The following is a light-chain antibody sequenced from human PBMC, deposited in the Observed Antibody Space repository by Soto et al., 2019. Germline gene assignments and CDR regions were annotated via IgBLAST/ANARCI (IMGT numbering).Light chain of an antibody. J-gene: IGLJ2*01. Sequence: SYELTQPPSVSVSPGQTASITCSGDQLGDKYACWYQQKPGQSPVLVIYQDIKRPSGIPERFSGSNSGNTATLTISGTQAMEEADYYCQAWDSSTVVFGGVTKLTL. CDR2: QDI. V-gene: IGLV3-1*01. CDR3: QAWDSSTVV. CDR1: QLGDKY.